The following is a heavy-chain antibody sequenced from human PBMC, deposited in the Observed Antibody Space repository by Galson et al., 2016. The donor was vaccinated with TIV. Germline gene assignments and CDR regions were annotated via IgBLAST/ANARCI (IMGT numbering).Heavy chain of an antibody. D-gene: IGHD3-16*01. Sequence: SVKVSCKASGGVFNNYAIIWVRQAPGQGLEWMGGIVPLSGTNYAKKFQGRVTVTAGEATKTTYMDLSGLRSDDTAVYYCARGGHYALDVWGQGTAVTVSS. CDR3: ARGGHYALDV. CDR2: IVPLSGT. V-gene: IGHV1-69*13. CDR1: GGVFNNYA. J-gene: IGHJ6*02.